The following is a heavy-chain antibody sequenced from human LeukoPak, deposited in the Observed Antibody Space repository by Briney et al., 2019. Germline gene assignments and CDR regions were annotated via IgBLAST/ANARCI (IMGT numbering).Heavy chain of an antibody. J-gene: IGHJ4*02. D-gene: IGHD6-13*01. CDR3: ASAGGCIAAAGTGGCYFDY. CDR1: GGSISSSDYY. V-gene: IGHV4-39*07. Sequence: SETLSLTCTISGGSISSSDYYWGWIRQPPGKGLEWIGSMYYSGSTNYNPSLKSRVTISVDTSKNQFSLKLSSVTAADTAVYYCASAGGCIAAAGTGGCYFDYWGQGTLVTVSS. CDR2: MYYSGST.